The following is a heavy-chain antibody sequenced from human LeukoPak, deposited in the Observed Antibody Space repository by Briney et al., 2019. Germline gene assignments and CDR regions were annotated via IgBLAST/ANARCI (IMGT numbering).Heavy chain of an antibody. V-gene: IGHV1-69*05. CDR1: GGTFSSYA. D-gene: IGHD5-24*01. Sequence: SVKVSCKASGGTFSSYAISWVRQAPGQGLEWMGGIIPIFGTANYAQKFQGRVTITTDESTSTAYMELSSLSSDDTAVYYCGRVDMATTKDYWGQGTLVTVSS. J-gene: IGHJ4*02. CDR3: GRVDMATTKDY. CDR2: IIPIFGTA.